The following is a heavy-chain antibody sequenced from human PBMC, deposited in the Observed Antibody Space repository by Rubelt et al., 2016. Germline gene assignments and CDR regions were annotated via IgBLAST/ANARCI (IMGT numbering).Heavy chain of an antibody. CDR3: ATRLPTDY. CDR2: ISHSGST. CDR1: GDSISSYY. D-gene: IGHD2-15*01. Sequence: QVQLQESGPGLVKPSETLSLTCTVSGDSISSYYWTWIRQPPGKGLEWIGEISHSGSTTYNPSLKSRVTVSVDTSKNQFALKVTSLTAADTAVYCCATRLPTDYWSQGTPVTV. J-gene: IGHJ4*02. V-gene: IGHV4-59*12.